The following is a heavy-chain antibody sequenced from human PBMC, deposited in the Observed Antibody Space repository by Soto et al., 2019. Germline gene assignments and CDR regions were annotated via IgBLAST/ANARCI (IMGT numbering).Heavy chain of an antibody. Sequence: GGSLRLSCAASGFTFSSYGMHWVRQAPGKGLEWVAVIWYDGSNKYYADSVKGRFTISRDNSKNTMYLQMNSLRAEDTAVYYCARDNGSSSRFGYCDLWGRGTLVTVSS. V-gene: IGHV3-33*08. D-gene: IGHD6-6*01. J-gene: IGHJ2*01. CDR2: IWYDGSNK. CDR3: ARDNGSSSRFGYCDL. CDR1: GFTFSSYG.